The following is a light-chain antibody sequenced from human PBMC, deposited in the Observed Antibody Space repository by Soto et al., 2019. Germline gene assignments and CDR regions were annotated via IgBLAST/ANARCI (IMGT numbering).Light chain of an antibody. CDR1: QSISNY. CDR3: QESYSPHIT. Sequence: EIQMTQSPGSLSASVGDRVTITCRASQSISNYLNWYQQKPGKAPKLLIYAASTLQIGFPSRFSVSGSGTDFTLTISILQAADVATYYCQESYSPHITSGPGTKVDI. J-gene: IGKJ3*01. V-gene: IGKV1-39*01. CDR2: AAS.